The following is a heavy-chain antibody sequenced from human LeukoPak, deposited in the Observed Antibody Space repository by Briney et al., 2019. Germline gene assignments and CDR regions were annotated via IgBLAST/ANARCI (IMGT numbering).Heavy chain of an antibody. CDR3: ARDVYYDFWSGYYHPYGMDV. D-gene: IGHD3-3*01. J-gene: IGHJ6*02. CDR2: IYYSGST. V-gene: IGHV4-31*03. CDR1: GGSISSGGYY. Sequence: SQTLSLTCTVSGGSISSGGYYWSWIRQHPGKGLEWIGYIYYSGSTYYNPSLKSRVTISVDTSKNQFSLKLSSVTAADTAVYYCARDVYYDFWSGYYHPYGMDVWGQGTTVTVSS.